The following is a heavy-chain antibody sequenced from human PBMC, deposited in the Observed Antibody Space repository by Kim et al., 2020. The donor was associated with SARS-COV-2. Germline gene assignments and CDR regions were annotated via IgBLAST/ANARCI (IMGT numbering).Heavy chain of an antibody. CDR2: INHSGST. Sequence: SETLSLTCAVYGGSFSGYYWSWIRQPPGKGLEWIGEINHSGSTNYNPSLKSRVTISVDTSKNQFSLKLSSVTAADTAVYYCARGPPAMGKSYYYGMDVWGQGTTVTVSS. V-gene: IGHV4-34*01. D-gene: IGHD6-13*01. CDR3: ARGPPAMGKSYYYGMDV. J-gene: IGHJ6*02. CDR1: GGSFSGYY.